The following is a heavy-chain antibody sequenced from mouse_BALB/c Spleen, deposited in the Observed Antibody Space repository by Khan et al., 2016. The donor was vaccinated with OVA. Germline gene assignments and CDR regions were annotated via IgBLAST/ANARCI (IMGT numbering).Heavy chain of an antibody. CDR3: ARGGYGSPFAY. Sequence: QVQLQQSGPELVRPGASVKLSCKASGYNFTSFWIHWVKQRPGQGLEWIGMIDPSKSETRLNQKFKDKATLNVDKSSNTAYMQLSRLTSEDSAVYYCARGGYGSPFAYWGQGTLVTVSA. CDR1: GYNFTSFW. D-gene: IGHD1-1*01. CDR2: IDPSKSET. V-gene: IGHV1-69*02. J-gene: IGHJ3*01.